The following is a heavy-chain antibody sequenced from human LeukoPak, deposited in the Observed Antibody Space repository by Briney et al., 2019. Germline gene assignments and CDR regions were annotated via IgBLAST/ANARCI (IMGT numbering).Heavy chain of an antibody. CDR1: GYTFNTYG. V-gene: IGHV1-18*01. D-gene: IGHD6-19*01. CDR2: ISTYDGNT. J-gene: IGHJ3*02. CDR3: ARWSYSSDWYFGTFDI. Sequence: ASVKVSCKASGYTFNTYGISWVRQAPGQGLEWMGWISTYDGNTNYAQNLQGRVTMTTDSSTRTANMELRSLRSGDTAVYYCARWSYSSDWYFGTFDIWGQGTTVTISS.